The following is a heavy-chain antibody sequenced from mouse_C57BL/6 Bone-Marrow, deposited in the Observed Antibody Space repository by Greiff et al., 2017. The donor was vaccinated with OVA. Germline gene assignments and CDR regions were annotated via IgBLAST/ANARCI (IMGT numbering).Heavy chain of an antibody. CDR2: INPNNGGT. D-gene: IGHD2-4*01. Sequence: SGPELVKPGASVKMSCKASGYTFTDYNMHWVKQSHGKSLEWIGYINPNNGGTSYNQKFKGKATLTVNKSSSTAYMELRSLTSEDSAVYYCAREGINREGFAYWGQGTLVTVSA. J-gene: IGHJ3*01. CDR3: AREGINREGFAY. V-gene: IGHV1-22*01. CDR1: GYTFTDYN.